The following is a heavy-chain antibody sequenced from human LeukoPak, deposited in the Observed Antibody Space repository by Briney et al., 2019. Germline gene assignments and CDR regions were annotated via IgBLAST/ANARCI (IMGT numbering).Heavy chain of an antibody. V-gene: IGHV4-39*07. Sequence: PSETLSLTCTVSGGSISSSSYYWGWIRQPPGKGLEWIGSIYYSGSTYYNPSLKSRVTISVDTSKNQFSLKLSSVTAADTAVYYCARVSLGNWFDPWGQGTLVTVSS. CDR1: GGSISSSSYY. CDR3: ARVSLGNWFDP. J-gene: IGHJ5*02. CDR2: IYYSGST. D-gene: IGHD5/OR15-5a*01.